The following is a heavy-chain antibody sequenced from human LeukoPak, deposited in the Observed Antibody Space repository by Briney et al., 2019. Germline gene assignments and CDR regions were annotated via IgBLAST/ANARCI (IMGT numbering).Heavy chain of an antibody. Sequence: ASVKVSCKPSGYTFTSYAISWVRQAPGQGLEWMGWISAYNGNTNYAQKVQGRVTMTTDTSTSTAYMELRSLASDDTAVYYCARSVGRYCSGDGCSYFDFWGQGTMVTVSS. CDR2: ISAYNGNT. CDR3: ARSVGRYCSGDGCSYFDF. J-gene: IGHJ4*02. V-gene: IGHV1-18*04. CDR1: GYTFTSYA. D-gene: IGHD2-8*02.